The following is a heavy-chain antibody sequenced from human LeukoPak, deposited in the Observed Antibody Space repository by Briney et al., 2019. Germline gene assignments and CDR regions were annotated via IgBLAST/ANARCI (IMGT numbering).Heavy chain of an antibody. CDR3: ARATLAATLISDY. D-gene: IGHD2-15*01. CDR1: GGTFISYA. J-gene: IGHJ4*02. Sequence: ASVKVSCKASGGTFISYAISWVRQAPGQGLEWRGGIIPIFGTANYAQKFQGRVTITADKSTSTAYMELSSLRSEDTAVYYCARATLAATLISDYWGQGTLVTVSS. V-gene: IGHV1-69*06. CDR2: IIPIFGTA.